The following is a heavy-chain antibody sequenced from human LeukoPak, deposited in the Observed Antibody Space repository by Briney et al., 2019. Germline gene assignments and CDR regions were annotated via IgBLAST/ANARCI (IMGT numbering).Heavy chain of an antibody. J-gene: IGHJ6*02. CDR3: ARASGYSSSWYGNYYYGMDV. CDR1: GFTFSSYA. V-gene: IGHV3-13*01. CDR2: IGTAGDT. Sequence: GGSLRLSCAASGFTFSSYAMSWVRQAPGKGLEWVSAIGTAGDTYYPGSVKGRFTISRENAKNSLYLQMNSLRAGDTAVYYCARASGYSSSWYGNYYYGMDVWGQGTTATVSS. D-gene: IGHD6-13*01.